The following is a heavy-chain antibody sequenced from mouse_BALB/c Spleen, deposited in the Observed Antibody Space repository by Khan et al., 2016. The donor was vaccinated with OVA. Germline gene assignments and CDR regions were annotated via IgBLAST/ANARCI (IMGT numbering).Heavy chain of an antibody. J-gene: IGHJ2*01. V-gene: IGHV1S81*02. CDR2: IYPSNGRT. D-gene: IGHD2-10*01. Sequence: QMQLEQSGAELVKPGASVKLSCKASGYTFTNYWVHWVKQRPGQGLEWIGEIYPSNGRTNYNEKFKSKATLTVDTSSSTAYIQLTSLTSEDSAAYYCERNAYFGNYCDYWGQGTTLTVS. CDR1: GYTFTNYW. CDR3: ERNAYFGNYCDY.